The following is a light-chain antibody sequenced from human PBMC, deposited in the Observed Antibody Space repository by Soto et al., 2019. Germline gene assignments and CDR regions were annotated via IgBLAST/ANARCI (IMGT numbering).Light chain of an antibody. CDR2: KAS. Sequence: DIQMTQSPSTLSASVGDRVTITCRASQSISNWLAWYQQKPGKAPKLLIYKASSLESGVPSRFSGSGSGTEFTLTISRLQPDDFATYYCQQYNSTFGQGTKVDI. CDR1: QSISNW. V-gene: IGKV1-5*03. CDR3: QQYNST. J-gene: IGKJ1*01.